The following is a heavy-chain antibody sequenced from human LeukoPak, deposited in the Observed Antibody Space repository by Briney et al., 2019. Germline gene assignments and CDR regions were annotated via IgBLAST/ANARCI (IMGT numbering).Heavy chain of an antibody. Sequence: GRSLRLYCAASGFTFSNYGMHWVPQAPGKGLEGVAVIWSDGSIKYYADSMKGRFTISRDNSRNTLYLQMNSLRAEDTAVYYCARGPIAVAGTPSIYQHWGQGTLVTVSS. CDR3: ARGPIAVAGTPSIYQH. CDR1: GFTFSNYG. J-gene: IGHJ1*01. D-gene: IGHD6-19*01. CDR2: IWSDGSIK. V-gene: IGHV3-33*01.